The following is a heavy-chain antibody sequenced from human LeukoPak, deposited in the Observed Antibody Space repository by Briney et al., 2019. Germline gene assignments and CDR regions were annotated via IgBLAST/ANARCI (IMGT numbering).Heavy chain of an antibody. CDR2: SYYSGSP. V-gene: IGHV4-59*05. CDR3: ARATATGSWGLFDY. Sequence: SETLSLTCTVSGGSISSYYWSWIRQPAGKGLEWIGSSYYSGSPYYNPSLKSRVTISVDTSKNQYSLKLTSVTAADTAVYYCARATATGSWGLFDYWGQGTLVTVSS. D-gene: IGHD1-1*01. CDR1: GGSISSYY. J-gene: IGHJ4*02.